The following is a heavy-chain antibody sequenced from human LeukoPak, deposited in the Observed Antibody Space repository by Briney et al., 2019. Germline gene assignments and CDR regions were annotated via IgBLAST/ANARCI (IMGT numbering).Heavy chain of an antibody. Sequence: GVSLRLSCAASGFTFSIYGMHWVRQAPGKGLEWVSAISGSGGGTYYADSVKGRFTISRDNSKNTLYVQTSSLRAEDTAVYYCAKDGDYGDHIWDYWGQGTLVTVSS. CDR2: ISGSGGGT. J-gene: IGHJ4*02. D-gene: IGHD4-17*01. CDR1: GFTFSIYG. V-gene: IGHV3-23*01. CDR3: AKDGDYGDHIWDY.